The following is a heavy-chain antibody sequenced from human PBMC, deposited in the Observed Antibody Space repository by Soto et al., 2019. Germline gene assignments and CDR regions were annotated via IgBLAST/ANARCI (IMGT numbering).Heavy chain of an antibody. V-gene: IGHV2-5*02. CDR3: ARRPLKAHYYDSSGYPSNWYFDL. J-gene: IGHJ2*01. CDR2: VYWEDVK. CDR1: GLSLSTSGVG. Sequence: QITLKESGPTLVKPTETLTLTCTFSGLSLSTSGVGVGWIRQPPGKALEWLALVYWEDVKRYSPSLKGRLTITKDTSKNPVGLILTNSDPGDTATYYCARRPLKAHYYDSSGYPSNWYFDLWGRGTLVTVSS. D-gene: IGHD3-22*01.